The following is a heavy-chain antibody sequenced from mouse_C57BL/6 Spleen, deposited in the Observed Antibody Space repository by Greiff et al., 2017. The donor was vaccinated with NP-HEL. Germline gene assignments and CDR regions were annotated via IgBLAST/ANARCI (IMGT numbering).Heavy chain of an antibody. CDR1: GFTFSDYY. CDR2: ISNGGGST. V-gene: IGHV5-12*01. Sequence: EVKLMESGGGLVQPGGSLKLPCAASGFTFSDYYMSWVRQTPEQRLEWVAYISNGGGSTYYPDTVKGRFTISRDTATNTLYMQLSRLKSEETAMYYCARQDGSSYFDYWGQGTPLTVSS. CDR3: ARQDGSSYFDY. J-gene: IGHJ2*01. D-gene: IGHD1-1*01.